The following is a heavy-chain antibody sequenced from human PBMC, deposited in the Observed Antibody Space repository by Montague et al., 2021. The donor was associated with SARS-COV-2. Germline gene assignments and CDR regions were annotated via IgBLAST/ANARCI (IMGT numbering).Heavy chain of an antibody. V-gene: IGHV3-7*01. CDR1: GFTFNTYW. D-gene: IGHD3-10*01. CDR2: INQDGSEE. Sequence: SLRLSCAASGFTFNTYWMNWVRQAPGKGLEWVANINQDGSEEYCVGSVKGRFTISRDNAKNSLDLQMNSLRVDDTAVYYCARRKRSAGAMDVWGQGTPVTVFS. CDR3: ARRKRSAGAMDV. J-gene: IGHJ6*02.